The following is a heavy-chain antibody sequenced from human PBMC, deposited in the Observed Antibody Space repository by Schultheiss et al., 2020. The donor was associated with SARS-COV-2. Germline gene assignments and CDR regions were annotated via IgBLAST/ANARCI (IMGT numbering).Heavy chain of an antibody. CDR3: ARSGYSSSSSLDY. V-gene: IGHV5-51*01. CDR1: GYSFSDYW. D-gene: IGHD6-6*01. J-gene: IGHJ4*02. Sequence: GGSLRLSCKGSGYSFSDYWIVWVRQMPGKGPEWMGIIKPGDSDARYAPSFQGQVTISADKSISTAYLQLNSLKASDTAMYYCARSGYSSSSSLDYWGQGTLVTVSS. CDR2: IKPGDSDA.